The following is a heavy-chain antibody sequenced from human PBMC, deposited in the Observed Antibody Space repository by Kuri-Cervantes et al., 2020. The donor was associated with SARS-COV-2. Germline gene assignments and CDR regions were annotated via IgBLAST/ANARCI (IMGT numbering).Heavy chain of an antibody. CDR1: GYTLTELP. CDR3: ARLSTKTEIGDFDY. CDR2: FDPEDDET. Sequence: ASVKVSCKVSGYTLTELPMHWVRQAPGKGLEWMGGFDPEDDETIYAQKFQGRVTMTEDTSTDTVYMELSSLRSEDTAVYYCARLSTKTEIGDFDYWGQGTLVTVSS. V-gene: IGHV1-24*01. J-gene: IGHJ4*02. D-gene: IGHD5/OR15-5a*01.